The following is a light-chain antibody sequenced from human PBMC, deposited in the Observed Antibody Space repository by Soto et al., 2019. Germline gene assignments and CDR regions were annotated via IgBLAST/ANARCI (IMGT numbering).Light chain of an antibody. J-gene: IGLJ2*01. CDR2: DDW. CDR3: QVWDSDSEVV. Sequence: SYVLTQAPSVSVAPGQTARVTCGGNDIRSKSVHWYQQRPGQPPVLVVYDDWKRPSGIPDRFSASNSGPTATLTISRVEAGDEGVYYCQVWDSDSEVVFGGGTKLTVL. CDR1: DIRSKS. V-gene: IGLV3-21*02.